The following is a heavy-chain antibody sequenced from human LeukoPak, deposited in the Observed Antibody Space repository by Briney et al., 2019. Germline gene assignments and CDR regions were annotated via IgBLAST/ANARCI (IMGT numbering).Heavy chain of an antibody. CDR2: ISGSGGST. D-gene: IGHD1-26*01. Sequence: GGSLRLSCAASGFTFSSYAMSWVCQAPGKGLEWVSAISGSGGSTYYADSVKGRFTISRDNSKNMLYLQMNSLRAEDTAVYYCAKEGGSYRANWFDPWGQGTLVTVSS. CDR1: GFTFSSYA. V-gene: IGHV3-23*01. CDR3: AKEGGSYRANWFDP. J-gene: IGHJ5*02.